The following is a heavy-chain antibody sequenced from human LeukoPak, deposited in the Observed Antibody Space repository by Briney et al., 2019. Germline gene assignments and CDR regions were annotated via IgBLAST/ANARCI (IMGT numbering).Heavy chain of an antibody. V-gene: IGHV4-59*08. D-gene: IGHD3-10*01. CDR2: IYYSGST. CDR3: ARHYGAGTYPLDY. CDR1: GGSISSYY. J-gene: IGHJ4*02. Sequence: SETLSLTCTVSGGSISSYYWSWIRQPPGKGLEWIGYIYYSGSTNYNPSLKSRVTISVDTSKNQFSLKLTSVTAADTAVYYCARHYGAGTYPLDYWGQGTLVTVSS.